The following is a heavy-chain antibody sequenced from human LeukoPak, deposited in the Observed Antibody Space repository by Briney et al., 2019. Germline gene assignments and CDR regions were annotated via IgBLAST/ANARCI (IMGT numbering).Heavy chain of an antibody. CDR2: IIPIFGTA. J-gene: IGHJ4*02. D-gene: IGHD6-13*01. Sequence: SVKVSCKASGGTFSSYAISWVRQAPGQGLEWMGGIIPIFGTANYAQKFQGRVTITADESTSTAYMELSSLRSEDTAVYYCAIAGIAADGFWSRPHYFDYWGQGTLVTVSS. V-gene: IGHV1-69*13. CDR1: GGTFSSYA. CDR3: AIAGIAADGFWSRPHYFDY.